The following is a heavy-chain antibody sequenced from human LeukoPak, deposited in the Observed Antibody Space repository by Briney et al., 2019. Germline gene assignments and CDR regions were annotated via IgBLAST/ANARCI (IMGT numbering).Heavy chain of an antibody. CDR3: AKNVGPTTAFDI. CDR1: GFTFSSYG. Sequence: GGSLRLSCAASGFTFSSYGMSWVRQAPGKGLEWVSAISGSGDSTNYADSVKGRFTISRDNSKNTLYLQMDSLRAEDTAVYYCAKNVGPTTAFDIWGQGTMVTVSS. V-gene: IGHV3-23*01. CDR2: ISGSGDST. D-gene: IGHD1-26*01. J-gene: IGHJ3*02.